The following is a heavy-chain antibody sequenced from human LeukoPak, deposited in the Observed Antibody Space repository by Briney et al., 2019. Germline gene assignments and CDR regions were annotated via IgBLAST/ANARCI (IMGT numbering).Heavy chain of an antibody. Sequence: SGPTLVNPTQTLTLTCTFSGFSLSTSGMRVSWIHQPPGKALEWLARIDWDDDKFYSTSLKTRLTISKDTSKNQVVLTMTNMDPVDTATYYCARAQGLAFDYWGQGTLVTVSS. V-gene: IGHV2-70*04. CDR1: GFSLSTSGMR. CDR2: IDWDDDK. D-gene: IGHD3-3*02. J-gene: IGHJ4*02. CDR3: ARAQGLAFDY.